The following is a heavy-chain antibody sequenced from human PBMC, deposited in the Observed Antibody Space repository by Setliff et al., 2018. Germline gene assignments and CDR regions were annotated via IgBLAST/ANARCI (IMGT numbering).Heavy chain of an antibody. CDR2: INPRSGGT. D-gene: IGHD3-9*01. J-gene: IGHJ4*01. Sequence: ASVKVSCKASGYTFTDFHIHWVRQAPGQRPEWMAWINPRSGGTNYAQNIQGRVSMTRDTSSSTAYMELSGLTSDDTAVYYCARERYFDWFFEDWGHGTLVTVSS. CDR1: GYTFTDFH. V-gene: IGHV1-2*02. CDR3: ARERYFDWFFED.